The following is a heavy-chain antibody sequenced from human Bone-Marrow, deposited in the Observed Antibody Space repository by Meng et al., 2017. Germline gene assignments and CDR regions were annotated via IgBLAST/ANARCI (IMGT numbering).Heavy chain of an antibody. Sequence: GESRKISCAASGFTFSSYGMHWVRQAPGKGLEWVAVIWYDGSNKYYADSVKGRFTISRDNSKNTLYLQMNSLRAEDTAVYYCARDDVVRGVIYSLVDYWGQGTLVTVSS. CDR2: IWYDGSNK. CDR3: ARDDVVRGVIYSLVDY. V-gene: IGHV3-33*01. J-gene: IGHJ4*02. CDR1: GFTFSSYG. D-gene: IGHD3-10*01.